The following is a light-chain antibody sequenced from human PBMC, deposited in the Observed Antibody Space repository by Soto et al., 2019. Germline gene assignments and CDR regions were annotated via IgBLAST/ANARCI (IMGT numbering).Light chain of an antibody. J-gene: IGKJ2*01. V-gene: IGKV1-12*01. CDR2: AAS. CDR1: QGISTY. CDR3: QQANSFPYT. Sequence: DIQMTQSPSSLSASVGDRVTITCRASQGISTYLNWYQQKPGKAPKLLIYAASSLQSGVPSRFSGSGSGTDFTLTISSLQPEDFATYYCQQANSFPYTFGQGTKVDIK.